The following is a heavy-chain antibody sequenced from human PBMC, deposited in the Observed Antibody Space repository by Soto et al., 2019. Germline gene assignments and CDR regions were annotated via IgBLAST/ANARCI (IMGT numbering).Heavy chain of an antibody. Sequence: GGSLRLSCAASGFTVSSNYMSWVRQAPGKGLEWVSVIYSGGSTYYADSVKGRFTISRDNSKNTLYLQMNSLRAEDTAVYYCAREYYSNYFDYWGQGTLVTVSS. CDR2: IYSGGST. CDR1: GFTVSSNY. CDR3: AREYYSNYFDY. J-gene: IGHJ4*02. V-gene: IGHV3-53*01. D-gene: IGHD4-4*01.